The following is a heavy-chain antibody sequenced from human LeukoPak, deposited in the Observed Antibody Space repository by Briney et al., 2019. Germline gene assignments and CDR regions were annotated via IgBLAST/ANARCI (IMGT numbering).Heavy chain of an antibody. V-gene: IGHV4-39*07. CDR1: GGSISSSRYY. J-gene: IGHJ6*03. CDR2: INHSGST. Sequence: SETLSLTCTVSGGSISSSRYYWGWIRQPPGKGLEWIGEINHSGSTNYNPSPKSRVTISVDTSKNQFSLKLSSVTAADTAVYYCARRYGSGSYPYYYYYYMDVWGKGTTVTISS. D-gene: IGHD3-10*01. CDR3: ARRYGSGSYPYYYYYYMDV.